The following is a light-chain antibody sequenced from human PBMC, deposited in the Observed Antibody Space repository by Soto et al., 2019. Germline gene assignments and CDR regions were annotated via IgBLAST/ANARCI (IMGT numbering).Light chain of an antibody. CDR2: GAS. J-gene: IGKJ1*01. Sequence: VILQCPATLSVSPGDTATLSCRASQSVSSSYLAWYQQKPGQAPRLLIYGASTRATGVPPTFSGSASGTEFTLTISSLQSEDFTVYDFQEHNRHPLTFGLRTKVDI. CDR1: QSVSSSY. CDR3: QEHNRHPLT. V-gene: IGKV3-15*01.